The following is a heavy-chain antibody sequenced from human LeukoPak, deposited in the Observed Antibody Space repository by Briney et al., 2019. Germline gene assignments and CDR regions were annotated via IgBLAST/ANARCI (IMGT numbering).Heavy chain of an antibody. J-gene: IGHJ4*02. Sequence: PGGSLRLSCAASGFTFSSYAMSWVRQAPGKGLGWVSAISGSGGSTYYADSVKGRFTISRDNSKNTLYLQMNSLRAEDTAVYYCAKDIAAAGDYKVDYWGQGTLVTVSS. V-gene: IGHV3-23*01. CDR3: AKDIAAAGDYKVDY. D-gene: IGHD6-13*01. CDR1: GFTFSSYA. CDR2: ISGSGGST.